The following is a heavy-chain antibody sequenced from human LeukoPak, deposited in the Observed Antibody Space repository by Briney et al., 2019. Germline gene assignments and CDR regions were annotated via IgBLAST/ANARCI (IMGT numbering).Heavy chain of an antibody. Sequence: ASVKVSCKASGGTFSSYAISWVRQAPGQGLEWMGRIIPILGIANYAQKFQGRVTITADKSTSTAYMELSSLRSEDTAVYYCARDIPRQWLAPFDAFDIWGQGTMVTVSS. CDR1: GGTFSSYA. CDR2: IIPILGIA. CDR3: ARDIPRQWLAPFDAFDI. D-gene: IGHD6-19*01. J-gene: IGHJ3*02. V-gene: IGHV1-69*04.